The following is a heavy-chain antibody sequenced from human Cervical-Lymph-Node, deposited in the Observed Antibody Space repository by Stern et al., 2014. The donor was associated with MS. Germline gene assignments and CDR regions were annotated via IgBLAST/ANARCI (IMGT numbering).Heavy chain of an antibody. V-gene: IGHV3-21*01. J-gene: IGHJ6*02. D-gene: IGHD3-3*01. CDR3: AREKLRFYAMDV. Sequence: EVQLVESGGGLVKPGGSLRLSCAASGFTFSTYTMNWVRQAPGKGLEWVSTFSSSFGHIYYADSVKGRFTISRDNAKSSLYLQMNSLRAEDTAVYYCAREKLRFYAMDVWGQGTTVTVSS. CDR2: FSSSFGHI. CDR1: GFTFSTYT.